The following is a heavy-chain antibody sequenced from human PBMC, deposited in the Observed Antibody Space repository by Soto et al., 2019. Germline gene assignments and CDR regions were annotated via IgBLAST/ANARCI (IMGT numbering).Heavy chain of an antibody. CDR1: GFIFTSYI. Sequence: QVQLVESGGGVVQPRRSLRLSCAASGFIFTSYIVPWVRQAPGKGLGWVASVSYDGSKKHYADSVKGRFSISRDNSKNTGYRQMNSRRTEDTAVYYWARDKGLLFDCNLDSGGQGTLVTVSS. CDR3: ARDKGLLFDCNLDS. J-gene: IGHJ4*02. D-gene: IGHD3-16*01. CDR2: VSYDGSKK. V-gene: IGHV3-30*01.